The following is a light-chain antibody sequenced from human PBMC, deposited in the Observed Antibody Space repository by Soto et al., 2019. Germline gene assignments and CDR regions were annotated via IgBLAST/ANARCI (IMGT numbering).Light chain of an antibody. V-gene: IGKV1-5*03. CDR2: KAS. CDR1: QNINDW. CDR3: QQYNTYSFT. Sequence: DIQMTQSPSTLSASVGDRVTITCRASQNINDWLAWYQQKPGKAPRLLIYKASTLESGVPSMFSGSGFGTEFTLTISSLQPDDFATYYCQQYNTYSFTFGPGAKVDIK. J-gene: IGKJ3*01.